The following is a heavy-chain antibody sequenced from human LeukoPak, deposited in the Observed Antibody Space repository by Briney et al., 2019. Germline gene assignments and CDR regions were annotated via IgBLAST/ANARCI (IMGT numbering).Heavy chain of an antibody. CDR1: GYTFTGNF. V-gene: IGHV1-2*02. CDR2: INPNNGAT. J-gene: IGHJ1*01. CDR3: AKAPGGSSC. Sequence: ASVNVSCKASGYTFTGNFIHWVRQAPGQGLEWMGWINPNNGATNYAQMFQGRVTMTRDTSISTAYMELTRLTSDDTAVYYCAKAPGGSSCWGQGTLVTVSS. D-gene: IGHD2-15*01.